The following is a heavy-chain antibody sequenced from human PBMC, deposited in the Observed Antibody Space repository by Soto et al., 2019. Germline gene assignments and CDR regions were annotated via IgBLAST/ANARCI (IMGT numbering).Heavy chain of an antibody. J-gene: IGHJ4*02. V-gene: IGHV1-18*01. CDR1: GYTFTSYG. Sequence: QVQLVQSGAEMKKPGASVKVSCKASGYTFTSYGISWVRQAPGQGLEWMGWISAYNGNTNYAQKLQGRVTMTTDTSTSTAYMELRSLRSDDTAVYYCARDQYDFWSGYYLKFDYWGQGTLVTVSS. CDR3: ARDQYDFWSGYYLKFDY. D-gene: IGHD3-3*01. CDR2: ISAYNGNT.